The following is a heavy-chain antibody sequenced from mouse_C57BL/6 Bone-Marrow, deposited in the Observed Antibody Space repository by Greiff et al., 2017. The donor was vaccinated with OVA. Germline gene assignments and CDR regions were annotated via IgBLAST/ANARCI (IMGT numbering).Heavy chain of an antibody. D-gene: IGHD1-1*01. V-gene: IGHV1-75*01. CDR3: ARYPIYYGSSWYFDV. CDR1: GYTFTDYY. J-gene: IGHJ1*03. CDR2: IFPGSGST. Sequence: VKLMESGPELVKPGASVKISCKASGYTFTDYYINWVKQRPGQGLEWIGWIFPGSGSTYYNEKFKGKATLTVDKSSSTAYMLLSSLTSEDSAVYFCARYPIYYGSSWYFDVWGTGTTVTVSS.